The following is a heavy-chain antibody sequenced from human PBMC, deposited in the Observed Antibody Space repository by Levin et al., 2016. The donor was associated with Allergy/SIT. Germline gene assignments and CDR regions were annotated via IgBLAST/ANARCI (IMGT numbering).Heavy chain of an antibody. CDR2: IYYTGST. CDR1: GASISPYH. CDR3: ARSGSGRGSDTYNDAFDV. J-gene: IGHJ3*01. D-gene: IGHD3-16*01. V-gene: IGHV4-59*08. Sequence: SETLSLTCTVSGASISPYHWNWIRQTPRTGLQSVGYIYYTGSTNYNPSLKSRLTISLDTSKNQLSLKLTSVTAADTGVYYCARSGSGRGSDTYNDAFDVWGPGTMVTVAS.